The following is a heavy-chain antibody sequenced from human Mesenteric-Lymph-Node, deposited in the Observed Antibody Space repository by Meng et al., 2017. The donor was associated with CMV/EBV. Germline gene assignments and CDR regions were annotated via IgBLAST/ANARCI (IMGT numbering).Heavy chain of an antibody. CDR1: GFTFTDFA. CDR3: AKDLRDYGNDY. V-gene: IGHV3-23*01. D-gene: IGHD4/OR15-4a*01. J-gene: IGHJ4*02. CDR2: ILSDGRA. Sequence: GESLKISCAASGFTFTDFAMDWVRQAPGKGLEWVSAILSDGRAYYADSVKGRFTISRDNSKDMLYLQMDSLRAEDTAVYYCAKDLRDYGNDYWGQGTLVTVSS.